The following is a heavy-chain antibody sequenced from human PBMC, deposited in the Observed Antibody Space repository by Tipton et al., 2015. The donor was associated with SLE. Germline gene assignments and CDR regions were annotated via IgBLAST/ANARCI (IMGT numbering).Heavy chain of an antibody. D-gene: IGHD6-19*01. Sequence: LRLSCTVSADSFTHYHWSWIRQSPGKGLEWIGYVYFDGSTNYNPSLKSRVTISVDTSKNQFSLKLKSVSAADTAVYYCARVASSGQRGVYYFDYWGQGTLVTVSS. CDR1: ADSFTHYH. CDR2: VYFDGST. V-gene: IGHV4-59*01. J-gene: IGHJ4*02. CDR3: ARVASSGQRGVYYFDY.